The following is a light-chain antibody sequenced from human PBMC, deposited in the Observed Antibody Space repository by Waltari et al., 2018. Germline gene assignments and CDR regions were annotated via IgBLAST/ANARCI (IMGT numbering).Light chain of an antibody. Sequence: EIVLTQSPGTLSLSPGERATLSCRASQSVTRYLAWYQQKPGLAPRLLIYDTSNSATGIPARFIGSGSGTDFSLTITSLESEDFAVYYCQQRADWPLTFGGGTKGEIK. V-gene: IGKV3-11*01. CDR1: QSVTRY. CDR3: QQRADWPLT. J-gene: IGKJ4*01. CDR2: DTS.